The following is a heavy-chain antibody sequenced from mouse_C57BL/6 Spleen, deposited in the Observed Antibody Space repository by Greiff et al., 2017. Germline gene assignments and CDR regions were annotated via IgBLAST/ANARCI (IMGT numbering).Heavy chain of an antibody. D-gene: IGHD2-12*01. J-gene: IGHJ4*01. CDR1: GFTFSSYG. CDR3: ARGAIEGAMDY. Sequence: EVKLMESGGDLVKPGGSLKLSCAASGFTFSSYGMSWVRQTPDKRLEWVATISSGGSYTYYPDSVKGRFTISRDNAKNTLYLQMSSLKSEDTAMYYCARGAIEGAMDYWGQGTSVTVSS. V-gene: IGHV5-6*01. CDR2: ISSGGSYT.